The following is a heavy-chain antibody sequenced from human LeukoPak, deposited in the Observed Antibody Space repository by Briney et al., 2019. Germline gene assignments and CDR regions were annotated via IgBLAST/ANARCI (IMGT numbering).Heavy chain of an antibody. CDR1: GYTFTSYG. J-gene: IGHJ4*02. Sequence: GASVKVSCKASGYTFTSYGISWVRQAPGQGLEWMGWISAYNGNTNYAQKLQGRVTMTTDTSTSTAYMELRSLRSDDTAVYYCARDARYFGWLPPAYFDYWGQGTLVTVSS. V-gene: IGHV1-18*04. D-gene: IGHD3-9*01. CDR3: ARDARYFGWLPPAYFDY. CDR2: ISAYNGNT.